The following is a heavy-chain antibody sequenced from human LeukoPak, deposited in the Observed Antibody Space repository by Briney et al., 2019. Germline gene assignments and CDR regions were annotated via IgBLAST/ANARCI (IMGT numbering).Heavy chain of an antibody. Sequence: GGSLRLSCAASGFTFSNYGMHWVRQAPGKGLEWVAIISYDGSNKNSADSVKGRFTISRDNSKNTLFLQMNSLRPEGTAVYYCAKDQLARERYGGEEPDYWGQGTLVTVSS. J-gene: IGHJ4*02. CDR3: AKDQLARERYGGEEPDY. V-gene: IGHV3-30*18. D-gene: IGHD1-1*01. CDR2: ISYDGSNK. CDR1: GFTFSNYG.